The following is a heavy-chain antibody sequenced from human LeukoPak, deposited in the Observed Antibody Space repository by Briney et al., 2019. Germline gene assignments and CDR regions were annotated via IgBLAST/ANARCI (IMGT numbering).Heavy chain of an antibody. V-gene: IGHV3-66*01. CDR3: ARDLWSGSGSYLFYY. CDR1: GFTVSSNY. CDR2: IYSGGST. Sequence: GGSLRLSCAASGFTVSSNYMSWVRQAPGKGLEWVSVIYSGGSTYYADSVKGRFTISRDNSKSTLYLQMNSLRAEDTAVYHCARDLWSGSGSYLFYYWGQGTLVTVSS. D-gene: IGHD3-10*01. J-gene: IGHJ4*02.